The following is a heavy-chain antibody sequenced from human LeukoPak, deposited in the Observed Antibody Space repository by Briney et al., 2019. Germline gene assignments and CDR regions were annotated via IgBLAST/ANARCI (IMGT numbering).Heavy chain of an antibody. CDR3: VRDNPRQQGFAY. J-gene: IGHJ4*02. V-gene: IGHV3-7*03. CDR2: MNKDGSEK. CDR1: GFIFSNYW. Sequence: GGSLRLSCAASGFIFSNYWMGWVRQAPGKRPEWVANMNKDGSEKYYADSVKGRFTISRDNAKNSLYLQMNSLRAEDTAVYYCVRDNPRQQGFAYWGQGTLVTVSS. D-gene: IGHD6-13*01.